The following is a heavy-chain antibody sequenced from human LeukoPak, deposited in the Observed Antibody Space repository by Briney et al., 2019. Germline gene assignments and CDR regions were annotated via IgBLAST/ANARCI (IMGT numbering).Heavy chain of an antibody. J-gene: IGHJ5*02. D-gene: IGHD4-11*01. V-gene: IGHV4-59*12. CDR2: IYYSGST. CDR1: GGSISSYY. Sequence: SETLFLTCTVSGGSISSYYWSRIRQPPGKGLEWIGYIYYSGSTNYNPSLKSRVTISVDTSKNQFSLKLSSVTAADTAVYYCARAYSNSIWFDPWGQGTLVTVSS. CDR3: ARAYSNSIWFDP.